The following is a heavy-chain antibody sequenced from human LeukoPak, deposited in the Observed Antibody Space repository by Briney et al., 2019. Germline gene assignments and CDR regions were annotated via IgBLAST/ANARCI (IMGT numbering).Heavy chain of an antibody. CDR3: ARQSDPYYHYGLNF. J-gene: IGHJ6*02. CDR1: GGSIKNYY. V-gene: IGHV4-59*01. CDR2: VYYTGTT. Sequence: SETLSLTCTPSGGSIKNYYWSWIRQPLGKGLEWIGYVYYTGTTSYNPSLKSRVTISVETSKNQFSLTLNSVTAADTAVYHCARQSDPYYHYGLNFWGQGTTVIVSS.